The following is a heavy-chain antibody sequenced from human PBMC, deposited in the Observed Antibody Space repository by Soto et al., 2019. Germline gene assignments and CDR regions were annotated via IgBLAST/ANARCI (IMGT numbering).Heavy chain of an antibody. J-gene: IGHJ4*02. CDR3: ARPMYSSGWSPPGHFDY. Sequence: PGGSLRLSCAASGFTFDDYGMSWVRQAPGKGLEWVSGINWNGGSTGYADSVKGRFTISRDNAKNSLYLQMNSLRAEDTALYYCARPMYSSGWSPPGHFDYWGQGTLVTVSS. CDR2: INWNGGST. V-gene: IGHV3-20*04. D-gene: IGHD6-19*01. CDR1: GFTFDDYG.